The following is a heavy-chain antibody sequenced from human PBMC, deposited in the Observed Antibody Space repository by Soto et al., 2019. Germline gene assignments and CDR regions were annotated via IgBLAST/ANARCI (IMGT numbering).Heavy chain of an antibody. CDR2: ISAHNGNT. D-gene: IGHD2-2*01. CDR3: ARAPYIVVVPAAMWFDP. V-gene: IGHV1-18*01. Sequence: ASVKVSCKGSGYGFTTYGITWVRQAPGQGLEWMAWISAHNGNTNYAQKLQGRVTVTRDTSTSTAYMELRSLRSDDTAVYYCARAPYIVVVPAAMWFDPWGQGTLVTVSS. CDR1: GYGFTTYG. J-gene: IGHJ5*02.